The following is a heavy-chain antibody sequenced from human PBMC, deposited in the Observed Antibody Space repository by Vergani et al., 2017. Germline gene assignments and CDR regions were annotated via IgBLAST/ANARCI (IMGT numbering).Heavy chain of an antibody. V-gene: IGHV1-69*02. CDR3: AGRRDGYIYYAFDI. J-gene: IGHJ3*02. CDR1: GGTFSSYT. Sequence: QVQLVQSGAEVKKPGSSVKVSCKASGGTFSSYTISWVRQAPGQGLEWMGRIIPILGIANYAQKFQGRVTITADKSTSTAYMELSSLRSEDTAVYYCAGRRDGYIYYAFDIWGQGTMVTVSS. CDR2: IIPILGIA. D-gene: IGHD5-24*01.